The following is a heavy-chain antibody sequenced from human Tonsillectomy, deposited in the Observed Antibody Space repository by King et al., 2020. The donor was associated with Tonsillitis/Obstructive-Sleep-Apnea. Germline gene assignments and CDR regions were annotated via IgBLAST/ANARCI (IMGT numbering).Heavy chain of an antibody. CDR2: ITSSSSYI. J-gene: IGHJ3*02. Sequence: VQLVESGGGLVKPGGSLRLSCAASGFTFSSYSMNWVRQAPGKGLEWVSSITSSSSYIFYADSVKGRFTISRDNAKNSLYLQMNSLRAEDTAVYYCAKTSRPLTPIQLDPFDNWGQGTMVTVSS. D-gene: IGHD1-1*01. CDR1: GFTFSSYS. V-gene: IGHV3-21*01. CDR3: AKTSRPLTPIQLDPFDN.